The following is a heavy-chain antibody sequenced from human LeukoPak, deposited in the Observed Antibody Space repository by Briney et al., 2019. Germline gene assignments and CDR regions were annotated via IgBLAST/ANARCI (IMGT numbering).Heavy chain of an antibody. Sequence: SETLSLTCTVPGGSISSYYWSWIRQPPGKGLEWIGYIYYSGSTNYNPSLKSRVTISVDTSKNQSSLKLSSVTAADTAVYYCARPGDGYALGAFDIWGQGTMVTVSS. CDR1: GGSISSYY. J-gene: IGHJ3*02. D-gene: IGHD5-24*01. CDR3: ARPGDGYALGAFDI. V-gene: IGHV4-59*08. CDR2: IYYSGST.